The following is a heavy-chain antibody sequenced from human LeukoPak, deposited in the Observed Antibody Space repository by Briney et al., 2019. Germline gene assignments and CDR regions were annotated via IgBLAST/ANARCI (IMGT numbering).Heavy chain of an antibody. J-gene: IGHJ6*02. CDR1: GGSFTDYF. Sequence: PSETLSLTCTVSGGSFTDYFWTWIRHSPGKGLEWIGEINDYTGATNYNPSLNSRVSISLERSKNQCSLELRSVTAADTAVYCCARGCIAKIVVVHSFSYGMDVWGQGTTVTVSS. CDR2: INDYTGAT. D-gene: IGHD3-22*01. CDR3: ARGCIAKIVVVHSFSYGMDV. V-gene: IGHV4-34*01.